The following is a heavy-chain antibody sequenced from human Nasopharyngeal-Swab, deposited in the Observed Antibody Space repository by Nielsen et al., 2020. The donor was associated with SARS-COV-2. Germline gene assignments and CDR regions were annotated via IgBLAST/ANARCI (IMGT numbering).Heavy chain of an antibody. Sequence: SATLSLTCAVYGGSFSGYYWSWIRQPPGKGLERLGEINHSGSTNYNPSLKSRVTISVDMSKNQFSLKLSLVTAADTAVYYCARETERVVLVRGDPACYMDVWGKGTTVTVSS. D-gene: IGHD1-1*01. V-gene: IGHV4-34*01. CDR2: INHSGST. J-gene: IGHJ6*03. CDR1: GGSFSGYY. CDR3: ARETERVVLVRGDPACYMDV.